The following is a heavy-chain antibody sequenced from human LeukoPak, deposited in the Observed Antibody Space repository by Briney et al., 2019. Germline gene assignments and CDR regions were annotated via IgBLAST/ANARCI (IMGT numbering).Heavy chain of an antibody. Sequence: SVKVSCEASGGTFSSYTISWVRQAPGQGLEWMGRIIPILGIANYAQKFQGRVTITADKSTSTAYMELSSLRSEDTAVYYCARDCSSTSCSPPGWFDPWGQGTLVTVSS. D-gene: IGHD2-2*01. J-gene: IGHJ5*02. CDR2: IIPILGIA. V-gene: IGHV1-69*04. CDR3: ARDCSSTSCSPPGWFDP. CDR1: GGTFSSYT.